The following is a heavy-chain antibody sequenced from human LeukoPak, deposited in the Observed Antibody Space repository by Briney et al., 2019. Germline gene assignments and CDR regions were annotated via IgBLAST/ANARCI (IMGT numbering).Heavy chain of an antibody. Sequence: SETLFLTCTVSGGSISSYYWSWIRQPPGKGLEWIGYIYYSGSTNYNPSLKSRVTISVDTSKNQFSLKLSSVTAADTAVYYCARGTGAHLSTWGQGTLVTVSS. V-gene: IGHV4-59*01. CDR2: IYYSGST. CDR1: GGSISSYY. J-gene: IGHJ4*02. D-gene: IGHD1-26*01. CDR3: ARGTGAHLST.